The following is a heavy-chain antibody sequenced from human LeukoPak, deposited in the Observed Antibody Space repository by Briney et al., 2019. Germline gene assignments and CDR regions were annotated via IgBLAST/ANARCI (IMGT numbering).Heavy chain of an antibody. J-gene: IGHJ4*02. CDR3: ARSSTGTLFDY. Sequence: GGSLRLSCAASGFTFSSYAMHWVRQAPGKGLEWVAVISYDGSNKYYADSVKGRFTISRDNSKNTLYLQMNSLRAEDTAVCYCARSSTGTLFDYWGQGTLVTVSS. CDR1: GFTFSSYA. CDR2: ISYDGSNK. V-gene: IGHV3-30-3*01. D-gene: IGHD1-1*01.